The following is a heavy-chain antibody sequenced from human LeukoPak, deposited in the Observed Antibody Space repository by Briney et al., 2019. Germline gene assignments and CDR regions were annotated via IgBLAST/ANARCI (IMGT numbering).Heavy chain of an antibody. V-gene: IGHV4-59*01. D-gene: IGHD1-14*01. CDR2: IYYSGST. CDR1: GGSISSYY. Sequence: SETLSLTCTVSGGSISSYYWSWIRQPPGKGLEWIGYIYYSGSTNYNPSLKSRVTISVDTSKNQFSLKLSSVTAADTAAYYCARDSHNLVGWYYMDVWGKGTTVTVSS. J-gene: IGHJ6*03. CDR3: ARDSHNLVGWYYMDV.